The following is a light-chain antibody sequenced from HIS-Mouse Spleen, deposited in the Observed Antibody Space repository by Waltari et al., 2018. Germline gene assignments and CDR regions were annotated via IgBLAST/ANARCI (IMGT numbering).Light chain of an antibody. J-gene: IGLJ3*02. CDR3: SSYTSSSTLWV. V-gene: IGLV2-14*01. Sequence: QSALTQPASVSGSPGQSITISCTGTSSHVGRSNYVSWYQQPPGKAPKLMIYEVSNRPSGVSNRFSGSKSGNTASLTISGLQAEDEADYYCSSYTSSSTLWVFGGGTKLTVL. CDR1: SSHVGRSNY. CDR2: EVS.